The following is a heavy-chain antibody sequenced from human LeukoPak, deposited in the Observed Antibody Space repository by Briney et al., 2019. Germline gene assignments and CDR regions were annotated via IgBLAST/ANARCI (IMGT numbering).Heavy chain of an antibody. CDR1: GDSVSSNSAA. V-gene: IGHV6-1*01. CDR2: TYYRSKWYN. D-gene: IGHD2-15*01. Sequence: SQTLSLTCAISGDSVSSNSAAWNWIRQSPSRGLEWLGRTYYRSKWYNDYAVSGKSRITISPDTSKNQFSLQLNSVTPEDTAVYYCARESWDIEGYNWFDPWGQGTLVTVSS. J-gene: IGHJ5*02. CDR3: ARESWDIEGYNWFDP.